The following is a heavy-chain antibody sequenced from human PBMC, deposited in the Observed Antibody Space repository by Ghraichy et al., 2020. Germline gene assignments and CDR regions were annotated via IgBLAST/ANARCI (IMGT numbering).Heavy chain of an antibody. V-gene: IGHV3-74*01. CDR2: IKGDGTDI. D-gene: IGHD1-26*01. J-gene: IGHJ4*02. Sequence: GESLRLSCAASGFSFRNYWMHWVHQAPGKGPVWVSHIKGDGTDITYGDSVKGRFTISRDNVKNTLYLQMNDLRAEDTAIYYCARDMPREDYWGQGTLVTVSS. CDR1: GFSFRNYW. CDR3: ARDMPREDY.